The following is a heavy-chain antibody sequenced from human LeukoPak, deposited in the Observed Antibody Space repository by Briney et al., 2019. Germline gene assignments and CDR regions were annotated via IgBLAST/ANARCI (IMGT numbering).Heavy chain of an antibody. CDR3: TKSRFYDYVWGGS. Sequence: GGSLRLSCTASGISIGDYAMSWFRQAPGKGLEWVSLIRSKAYGGTTEYAASVEGRFTISRDDSKSIDYLQMNSLKTEDTAVYYCTKSRFYDYVWGGSWGQGTLVPVSS. CDR2: IRSKAYGGTT. D-gene: IGHD3-16*01. CDR1: GISIGDYA. V-gene: IGHV3-49*03. J-gene: IGHJ5*02.